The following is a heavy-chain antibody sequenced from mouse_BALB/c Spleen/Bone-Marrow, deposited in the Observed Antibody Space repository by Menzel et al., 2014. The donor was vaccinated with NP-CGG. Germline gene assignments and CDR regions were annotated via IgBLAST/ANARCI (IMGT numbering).Heavy chain of an antibody. Sequence: EVQGVESGGGLVQPGGSRKLSCAASGFTFSSFGMHWVRQAPEKGLEWVAYISSGSSTIYYADTVKGRFTISRDNPKNTLFLQMTSLRSEDTAMYDCAREGDYGNYWYFDVWGAGTTVTVSS. CDR2: ISSGSSTI. CDR3: AREGDYGNYWYFDV. CDR1: GFTFSSFG. J-gene: IGHJ1*01. D-gene: IGHD2-1*01. V-gene: IGHV5-17*02.